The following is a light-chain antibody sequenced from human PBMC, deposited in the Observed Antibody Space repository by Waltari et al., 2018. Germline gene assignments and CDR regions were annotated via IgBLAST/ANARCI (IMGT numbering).Light chain of an antibody. Sequence: IVLTQSPGTLSLSPGERATLSCRASQNVRNNYLAWYQQRPGQAPRLLIYDASSRATGIPDRLSGSGSGTDFTLTISRLEPEDFAVYYCQQYDISPYTFGQGTQLEIK. CDR2: DAS. CDR1: QNVRNNY. CDR3: QQYDISPYT. J-gene: IGKJ2*01. V-gene: IGKV3-20*01.